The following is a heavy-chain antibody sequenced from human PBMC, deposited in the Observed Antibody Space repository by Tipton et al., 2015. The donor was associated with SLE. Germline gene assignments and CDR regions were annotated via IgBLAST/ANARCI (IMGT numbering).Heavy chain of an antibody. J-gene: IGHJ3*02. V-gene: IGHV3-48*03. Sequence: SLRLSCVASGFTFSSYAMYWVRQAPGKGLEWISYINSDGTTKYYAESVQGRFTISRDSAKNSLFLQMDSLRAEDTAVYYCARDRVGGAFDIWGQGTMVTVSS. CDR2: INSDGTTK. CDR3: ARDRVGGAFDI. D-gene: IGHD1-26*01. CDR1: GFTFSSYA.